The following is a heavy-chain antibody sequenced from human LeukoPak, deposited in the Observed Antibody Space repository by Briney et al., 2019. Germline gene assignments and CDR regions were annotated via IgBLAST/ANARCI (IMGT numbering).Heavy chain of an antibody. J-gene: IGHJ4*02. D-gene: IGHD6-19*01. CDR3: AKLSGQVSGPL. V-gene: IGHV3-23*01. CDR1: GFTFSNTA. Sequence: GGSLRLSCATSGFTFSNTAMTWVRQAPGKGLEWVSAASGSGRTTYYADSVKGRFTISRDNSKSTVDLQMDSLRAEDTAIYYCAKLSGQVSGPLWGQGTLVTVSS. CDR2: ASGSGRTT.